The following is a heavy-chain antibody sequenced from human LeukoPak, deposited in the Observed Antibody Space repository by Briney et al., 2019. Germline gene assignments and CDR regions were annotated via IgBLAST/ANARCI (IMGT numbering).Heavy chain of an antibody. V-gene: IGHV4-38-2*02. CDR3: ARELDSSDDAFDI. D-gene: IGHD3-22*01. J-gene: IGHJ3*02. CDR1: GYSISSGYY. Sequence: SETLSLTCTVSGYSISSGYYWGWIRQPPGKGLERIGSIYHSGSTYYNPSLKSRVTISVDTSKNQFSLKLSSVTAADTAVYYCARELDSSDDAFDIWGQGTMVTVSS. CDR2: IYHSGST.